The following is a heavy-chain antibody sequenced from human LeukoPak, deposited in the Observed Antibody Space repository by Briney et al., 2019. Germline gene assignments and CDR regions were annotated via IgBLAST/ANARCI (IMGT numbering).Heavy chain of an antibody. CDR1: GGTFTSYA. D-gene: IGHD2-15*01. CDR2: IIPIFGTA. CDR3: ARGSLRYCSGGSCHYFDY. Sequence: SAKVSCKASGGTFTSYAISWVRQAPGQGLEWMGGIIPIFGTANYAQKFQGRVTITADESTSTAYMELSSLRSEDTAVYYCARGSLRYCSGGSCHYFDYWGQGTLVTVSS. J-gene: IGHJ4*02. V-gene: IGHV1-69*13.